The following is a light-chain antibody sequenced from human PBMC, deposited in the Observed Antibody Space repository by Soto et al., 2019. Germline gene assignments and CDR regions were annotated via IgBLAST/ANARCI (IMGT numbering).Light chain of an antibody. V-gene: IGLV1-51*01. J-gene: IGLJ2*01. CDR3: GSWDDNLSVII. CDR2: DND. Sequence: QSVLTQPPSVSAAPGQKVTISCSGSTSNIGNNFVSWCQHLPGTAPKLLIYDNDKRPSGIPDRLSGSKSGTSAALAITGLQTGDEADYYCGSWDDNLSVIILGGGTKLTVL. CDR1: TSNIGNNF.